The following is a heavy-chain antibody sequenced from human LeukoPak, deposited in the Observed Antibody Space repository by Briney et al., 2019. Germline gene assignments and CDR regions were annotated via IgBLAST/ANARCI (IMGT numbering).Heavy chain of an antibody. CDR1: GFIFSDYV. CDR3: AKIVSAKKIGPLDY. V-gene: IGHV3-30*18. CDR2: ISFDGTNK. J-gene: IGHJ4*02. Sequence: SGGSLRLSCAASGFIFSDYVMHWVRQAPGKGLEWVALISFDGTNKYYADSVKGRFTISRGNSKNTLYLQINSLRAEDTAVYYCAKIVSAKKIGPLDYWGQGTLVTVSS. D-gene: IGHD3-16*02.